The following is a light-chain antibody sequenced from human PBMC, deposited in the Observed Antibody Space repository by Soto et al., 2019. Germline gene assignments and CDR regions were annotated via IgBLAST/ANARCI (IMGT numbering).Light chain of an antibody. CDR1: QSVSSSY. V-gene: IGKV3-20*01. CDR3: QQYGSSQLT. CDR2: GAS. J-gene: IGKJ4*01. Sequence: EIVLTQSPGTLSLSPGERATLSCRASQSVSSSYLAWYQQKPGQAPRLLIYGASSRATGIPVRFSGSGSGTDFTLTISRLEPEDFAMYYCQQYGSSQLTFGGGTKVEIK.